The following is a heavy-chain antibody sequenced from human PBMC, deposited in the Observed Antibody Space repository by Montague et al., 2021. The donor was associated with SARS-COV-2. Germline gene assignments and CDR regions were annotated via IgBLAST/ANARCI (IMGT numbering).Heavy chain of an antibody. V-gene: IGHV4-59*01. CDR3: ARSRENYNILTGYPYYFDY. Sequence: SETLSLTCTVPGGSISRYYWNWIRQPPGKGLEWIAYIYYSGSTNYNPSLKSRVTISVDTSKNQFSLKLSSVTAADTAVYYCARSRENYNILTGYPYYFDYWGQGTPVTVSS. D-gene: IGHD3-9*01. CDR1: GGSISRYY. CDR2: IYYSGST. J-gene: IGHJ4*02.